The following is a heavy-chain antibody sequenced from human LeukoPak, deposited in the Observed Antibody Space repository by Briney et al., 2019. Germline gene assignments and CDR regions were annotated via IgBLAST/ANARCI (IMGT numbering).Heavy chain of an antibody. V-gene: IGHV4-59*08. J-gene: IGHJ4*02. CDR1: GGSISSYY. Sequence: SETLSLTCTVSGGSISSYYWSWIRQPPGKGLEWIGYIYYSGSTNYNPSLKSRVTISVDTSKNQFSLKLSSVTAADTAVYYCARHSSYYGNFDYWGQGTLVTVSS. CDR3: ARHSSYYGNFDY. CDR2: IYYSGST. D-gene: IGHD3-10*01.